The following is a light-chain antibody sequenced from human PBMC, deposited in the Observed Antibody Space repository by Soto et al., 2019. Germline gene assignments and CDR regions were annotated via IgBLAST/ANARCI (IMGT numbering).Light chain of an antibody. CDR2: WAS. CDR3: QQYYTTPLT. CDR1: QSVLYSSNNKNY. J-gene: IGKJ4*01. Sequence: DIVMTQSPDSLAVSLGERATINCKSSQSVLYSSNNKNYLAWYQQKPRQPLKLLIYWASTRESGVPDRFSGSGSGTDFTLTISSLQAEDVAVYYCQQYYTTPLTFGGGTKVEIK. V-gene: IGKV4-1*01.